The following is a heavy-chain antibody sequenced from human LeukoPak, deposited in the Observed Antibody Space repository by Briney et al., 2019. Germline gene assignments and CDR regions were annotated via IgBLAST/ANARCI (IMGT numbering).Heavy chain of an antibody. D-gene: IGHD3-9*01. V-gene: IGHV1-2*02. CDR2: INPNSGGT. CDR3: ARGTRGDILTGYSLGY. Sequence: GASVKVSCKASGYTFTGYYMHWVLQAPGQGLEWMGWINPNSGGTNYAQKFQGRVTMTRDTSISAAYMELSRLRSDDTAVYYCARGTRGDILTGYSLGYWGQGTLVTVSS. J-gene: IGHJ4*02. CDR1: GYTFTGYY.